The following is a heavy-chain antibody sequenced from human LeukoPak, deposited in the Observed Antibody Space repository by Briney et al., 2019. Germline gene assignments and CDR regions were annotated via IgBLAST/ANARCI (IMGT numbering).Heavy chain of an antibody. CDR2: ISYDGSNK. CDR1: GFTFSSYA. D-gene: IGHD6-19*01. V-gene: IGHV3-30-3*01. J-gene: IGHJ4*02. CDR3: ARVGSMGYSSGWYDY. Sequence: GRSLRLSCAASGFTFSSYAMHWVRRAPGKGLEWVAVISYDGSNKYYTDSVKGRFTISRDNSKNTLYLQMNSLRAEDTAVYYCARVGSMGYSSGWYDYWGQGTLVTVSS.